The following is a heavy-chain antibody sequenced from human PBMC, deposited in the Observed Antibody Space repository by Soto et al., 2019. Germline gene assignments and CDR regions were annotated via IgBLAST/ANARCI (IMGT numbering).Heavy chain of an antibody. D-gene: IGHD6-6*01. Sequence: QVQLVESGGGVVQPGRSLRLSCAASGFTFSSYAMHWVRQAPGKGLEWVAVISYDGSNKYYADSVKGRFTISRDNSKNTLYLQMNSLRAEDTAVYYCARDRSSSDYYYYYGMDVWGQGTTVIVSS. CDR2: ISYDGSNK. V-gene: IGHV3-30-3*01. J-gene: IGHJ6*02. CDR1: GFTFSSYA. CDR3: ARDRSSSDYYYYYGMDV.